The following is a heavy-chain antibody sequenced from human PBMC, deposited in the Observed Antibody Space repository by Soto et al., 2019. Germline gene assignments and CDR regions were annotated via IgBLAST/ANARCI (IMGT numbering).Heavy chain of an antibody. J-gene: IGHJ4*02. Sequence: GGFLRLSCAASGFTFSSYAMHWVRQAPGKGLEWVAVISYDGSNKYYADSVKGRFTISRDNSKNTLYLQMNSLRAEDTAVYYCARGFDYWGQGTLVTVSS. CDR2: ISYDGSNK. CDR1: GFTFSSYA. V-gene: IGHV3-30-3*01. CDR3: ARGFDY.